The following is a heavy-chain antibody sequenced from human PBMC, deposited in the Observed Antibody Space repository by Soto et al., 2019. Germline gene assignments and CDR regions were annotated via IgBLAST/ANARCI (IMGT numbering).Heavy chain of an antibody. V-gene: IGHV3-23*01. D-gene: IGHD3-10*01. CDR3: ARGSTDSYPGSRIFDF. CDR1: GVTFVSRA. J-gene: IGHJ4*02. CDR2: ITDTGGDA. Sequence: EVQLLESGGDLVQPGGSLRLSCVASGVTFVSRAMSWVRQAPGEGLEWVSTITDTGGDAKYADSVRGRFTISRDNSKNTLHLQMSSLRAEDSAVYYCARGSTDSYPGSRIFDFWGRGTLVTVSS.